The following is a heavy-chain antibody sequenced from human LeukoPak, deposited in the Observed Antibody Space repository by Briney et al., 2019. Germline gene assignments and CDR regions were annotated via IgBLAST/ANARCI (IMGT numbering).Heavy chain of an antibody. CDR3: ARYAAYSSSWGIDY. V-gene: IGHV3-21*01. J-gene: IGHJ4*02. Sequence: PGGSLRLSCAASGFTFSSYSMNWVRQAPGKGLEWVSSISSSSSYIYYADSVKGRFTISRDNAKDSLYLQMNSLRAEDTAVYYCARYAAYSSSWGIDYWGQGTLVTVSS. D-gene: IGHD6-13*01. CDR2: ISSSSSYI. CDR1: GFTFSSYS.